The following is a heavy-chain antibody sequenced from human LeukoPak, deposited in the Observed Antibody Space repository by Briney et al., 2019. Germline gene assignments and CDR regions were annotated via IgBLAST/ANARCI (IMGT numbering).Heavy chain of an antibody. J-gene: IGHJ4*02. CDR3: AGYTRAGSYYRYYFDY. Sequence: SETLSLTCAVYGGSFSGYYWSWIRQPPGKGLEWIGEIDHSGSTNYNPSLKSRVTISVDTSKNQFSLKLSSVTAADTAVYYCAGYTRAGSYYRYYFDYWGQGTLVTVSS. CDR2: IDHSGST. CDR1: GGSFSGYY. V-gene: IGHV4-34*01. D-gene: IGHD3-10*01.